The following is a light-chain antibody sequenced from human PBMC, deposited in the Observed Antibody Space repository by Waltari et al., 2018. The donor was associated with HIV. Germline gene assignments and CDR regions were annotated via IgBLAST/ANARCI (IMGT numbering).Light chain of an antibody. Sequence: DIVMTQSPASLAVSLGERATINCKSSQSVLYSSNNKNYLAWYQQKPGQPPKLLIYWASTRESGVPERFSGSGSGTDFTLTISSLQAEDVAVHYCQQYYSTLVTFGGGTKVEIK. CDR1: QSVLYSSNNKNY. J-gene: IGKJ4*01. CDR3: QQYYSTLVT. V-gene: IGKV4-1*01. CDR2: WAS.